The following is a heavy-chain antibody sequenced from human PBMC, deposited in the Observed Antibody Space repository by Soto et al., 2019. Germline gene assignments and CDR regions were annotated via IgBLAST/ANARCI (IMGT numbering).Heavy chain of an antibody. CDR2: IYHSGST. V-gene: IGHV4-30-2*01. CDR3: SSEGPIAAAGRSVRYFDY. Sequence: PSETLSLTCTVSGGSISSGGYSWSWIRQPPGRGLEWIGCIYHSGSTYYNPSLKSRVTISLDRSKNQFSLNLSSVTAADTAVYYGSSEGPIAAAGRSVRYFDYWGQGTLVTVSS. CDR1: GGSISSGGYS. J-gene: IGHJ4*02. D-gene: IGHD6-13*01.